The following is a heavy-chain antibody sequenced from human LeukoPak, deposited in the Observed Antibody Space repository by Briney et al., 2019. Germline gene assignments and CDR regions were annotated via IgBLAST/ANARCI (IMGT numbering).Heavy chain of an antibody. V-gene: IGHV4-59*08. CDR1: GGSTSNYW. J-gene: IGHJ4*02. CDR3: ATFMVAAAKDY. Sequence: SETLSLTCTVSGGSTSNYWWSWIRQPPGKGLEWIGYVFDSGGTKYNPSLKSRVTISLDPSKTQFSLHLSSVTAADTAVYYCATFMVAAAKDYWGQGALVTVSS. CDR2: VFDSGGT. D-gene: IGHD2-15*01.